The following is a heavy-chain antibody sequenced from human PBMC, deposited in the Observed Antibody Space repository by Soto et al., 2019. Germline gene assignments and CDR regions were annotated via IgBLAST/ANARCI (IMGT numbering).Heavy chain of an antibody. D-gene: IGHD3-16*02. J-gene: IGHJ6*03. CDR1: GFTFSSYA. CDR2: ISGSGGST. CDR3: AKLSYDYIWGSYRYEYYYYYMDV. V-gene: IGHV3-23*01. Sequence: GGSLRLSCAASGFTFSSYAMSWVRQAPGKGLEWVSAISGSGGSTYYADSVKGRFTISRDNSKNTLHLQMNSLRAEDTAVYYCAKLSYDYIWGSYRYEYYYYYMDVWGKGTTVTVSS.